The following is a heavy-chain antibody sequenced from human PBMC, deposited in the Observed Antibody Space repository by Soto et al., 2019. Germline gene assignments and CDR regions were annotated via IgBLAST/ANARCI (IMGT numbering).Heavy chain of an antibody. CDR1: GGTFSSYA. J-gene: IGHJ6*02. Sequence: VKVSCKASGGTFSSYAISWVRQAPGQGLEWMGGIIPIFGTANYAQKFQGRVTTTADESTSTAYMELSSLRSEDTAVYYCAGIVATIEAPYYSYYGMDAWGQENTVTVSS. CDR3: AGIVATIEAPYYSYYGMDA. V-gene: IGHV1-69*01. CDR2: IIPIFGTA. D-gene: IGHD5-12*01.